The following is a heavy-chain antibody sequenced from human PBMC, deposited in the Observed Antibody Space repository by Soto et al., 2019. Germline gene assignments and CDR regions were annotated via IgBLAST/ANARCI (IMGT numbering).Heavy chain of an antibody. D-gene: IGHD6-19*01. CDR3: ARAGGLGAVAVDY. V-gene: IGHV4-30-2*01. CDR2: IYHSGST. CDR1: GGSISSGGYS. J-gene: IGHJ4*02. Sequence: QLQLQESGSGLVKPSQTLSLTCAVSGGSISSGGYSSSWIRQPPGKGLERIGYIYHSGSTYYNPSLKSRVTISVDRSKNQFSLQLSSVTAADTAVYYCARAGGLGAVAVDYWSQGTLVTVSS.